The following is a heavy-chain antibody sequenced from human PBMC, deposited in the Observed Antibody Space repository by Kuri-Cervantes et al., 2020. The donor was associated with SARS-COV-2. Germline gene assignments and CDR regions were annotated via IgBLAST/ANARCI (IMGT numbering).Heavy chain of an antibody. D-gene: IGHD4-17*01. CDR3: ARGGRGYGDFPLDY. CDR1: GFTVNAYG. Sequence: GESLKISCVASGFTVNAYGLTWVRQAPGKGLEWVASISTISTNIFYADSVKGRFTISRDNAKTSMYLQMNSLRAEDTAVYYCARGGRGYGDFPLDYWGQGTLVTVSS. V-gene: IGHV3-21*06. CDR2: ISTISTNI. J-gene: IGHJ4*02.